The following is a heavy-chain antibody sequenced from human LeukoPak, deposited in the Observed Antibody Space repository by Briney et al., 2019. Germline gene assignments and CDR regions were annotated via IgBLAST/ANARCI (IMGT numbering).Heavy chain of an antibody. V-gene: IGHV4-59*01. J-gene: IGHJ3*02. D-gene: IGHD2-15*01. Sequence: KASETLSLTCTVSGGSISSYYWSWIRQPPGKGLEWIGYVSHSDFNKSNGDITNYNPSLESRITTSRDTSKNQFSLKLSSMTAADTAVYYCVRASVESGGAFDIWGQGTMVTVSS. CDR2: VSHSDFNKSNGDIT. CDR3: VRASVESGGAFDI. CDR1: GGSISSYY.